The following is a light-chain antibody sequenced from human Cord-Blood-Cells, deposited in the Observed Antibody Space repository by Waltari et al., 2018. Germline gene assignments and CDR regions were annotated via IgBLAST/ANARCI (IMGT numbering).Light chain of an antibody. V-gene: IGKV1-33*01. Sequence: DIQMTQSPSSLSASVGDRVTITCQASQDISNYLNWYQQKPGKAPKLLIYDASNLETGVQSRFSGSGSGTDFTFTISSLQPEDIATYYCQQYDNLPFGQGTKLEIK. CDR2: DAS. J-gene: IGKJ2*01. CDR3: QQYDNLP. CDR1: QDISNY.